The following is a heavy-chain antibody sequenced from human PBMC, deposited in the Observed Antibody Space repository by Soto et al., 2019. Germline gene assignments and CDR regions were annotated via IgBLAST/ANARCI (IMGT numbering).Heavy chain of an antibody. CDR1: GFTFSNAW. CDR2: IKSKTDGGTT. V-gene: IGHV3-15*01. Sequence: PGGSLRLSCAASGFTFSNAWMSWVRQAPGKGLEWVGCIKSKTDGGTTDYAAPVKGRFTISRDDSKNTLYLQMNSLKTEDTAVYYCTTPGHSSGYFFEDYWGQGTLVNV. D-gene: IGHD3-22*01. CDR3: TTPGHSSGYFFEDY. J-gene: IGHJ4*02.